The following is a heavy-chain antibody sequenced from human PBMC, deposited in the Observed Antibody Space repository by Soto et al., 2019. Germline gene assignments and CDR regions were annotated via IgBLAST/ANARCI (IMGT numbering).Heavy chain of an antibody. D-gene: IGHD3-22*01. J-gene: IGHJ4*02. CDR3: AKMGPRYYYDSSGRLQYYFDY. CDR2: ISGSGGST. V-gene: IGHV3-23*01. Sequence: EVQLLESGGGLVQPGGSLRLSCAASGFTFSSYAMSWVRQAPGKGLEWVSAISGSGGSTYYADSVKGRFTISRDNSKNTLYLQMNSLRAEDTAVYYCAKMGPRYYYDSSGRLQYYFDYWGQGTLVTVTS. CDR1: GFTFSSYA.